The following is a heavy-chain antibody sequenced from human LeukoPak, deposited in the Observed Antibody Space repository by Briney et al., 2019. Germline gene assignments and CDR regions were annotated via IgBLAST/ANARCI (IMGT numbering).Heavy chain of an antibody. D-gene: IGHD5-18*01. CDR2: INPNSGGT. Sequence: ASVKVSSKASGYTSTGYYMHWVRQAPGQGLEWMGWINPNSGGTNYAQKFQGRVTMTRDTSISTAYMELSRLRSDDTAVYYCARVVGYSYGYDFDYWGQGTLVTVSS. CDR3: ARVVGYSYGYDFDY. J-gene: IGHJ4*02. V-gene: IGHV1-2*02. CDR1: GYTSTGYY.